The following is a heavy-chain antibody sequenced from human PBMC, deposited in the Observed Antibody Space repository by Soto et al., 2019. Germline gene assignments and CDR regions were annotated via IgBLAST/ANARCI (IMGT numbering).Heavy chain of an antibody. Sequence: ASVKVSCKASGYTFTSYAMHWVRQAPGQRLEWMGWINAGNGNTNYSQKFQGRVTITADKSTSTAYMELSSLRPEDTAVYYCARPFYGSGRYYYYMAVWGKGTTVTVSS. CDR3: ARPFYGSGRYYYYMAV. D-gene: IGHD3-10*01. CDR2: INAGNGNT. J-gene: IGHJ6*03. CDR1: GYTFTSYA. V-gene: IGHV1-3*01.